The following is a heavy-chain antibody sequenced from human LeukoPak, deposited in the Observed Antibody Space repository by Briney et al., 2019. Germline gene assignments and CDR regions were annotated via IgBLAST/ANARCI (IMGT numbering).Heavy chain of an antibody. CDR2: INPNSGGT. CDR1: GYTFTGYY. V-gene: IGHV1-2*02. CDR3: ARGVSLEYYYDSSGYYLLDY. Sequence: ASVKVSCKSSGYTFTGYYMHWVRQAPGQGLGWMGWINPNSGGTNYAQKFQGRVTMTRDTSISTAYMELSRLRSDDTAVYYCARGVSLEYYYDSSGYYLLDYWGQGTLVTVSS. J-gene: IGHJ4*02. D-gene: IGHD3-22*01.